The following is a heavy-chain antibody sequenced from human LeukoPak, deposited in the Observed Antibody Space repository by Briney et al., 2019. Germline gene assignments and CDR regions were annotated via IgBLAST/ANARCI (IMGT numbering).Heavy chain of an antibody. CDR1: GFTFSDYY. CDR3: ASQYTSSRIFDD. CDR2: ISSSGSTI. J-gene: IGHJ4*02. V-gene: IGHV3-11*04. Sequence: GGSLRLSCAASGFTFSDYYMSWIRQAPGKGLEWVSYISSSGSTIKYADSVKGRFTISRDNAKNSLYLQMNSLRAEDTAVYFCASQYTSSRIFDDWGQGTLVTVSS. D-gene: IGHD6-13*01.